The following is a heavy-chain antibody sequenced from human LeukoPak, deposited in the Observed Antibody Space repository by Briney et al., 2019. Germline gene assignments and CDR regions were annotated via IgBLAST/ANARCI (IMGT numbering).Heavy chain of an antibody. D-gene: IGHD6-19*01. CDR3: AKYSSGWYWGWFDP. J-gene: IGHJ5*02. Sequence: PGGPLRLSCAASGFTFSSYAMSWVRQAPGKGLEWVSAISGSGGSTYYADSVKGRFTISRDNSKNTLYLQMNSLRAEDTAVYYCAKYSSGWYWGWFDPWGQGTLVTVSS. CDR2: ISGSGGST. V-gene: IGHV3-23*01. CDR1: GFTFSSYA.